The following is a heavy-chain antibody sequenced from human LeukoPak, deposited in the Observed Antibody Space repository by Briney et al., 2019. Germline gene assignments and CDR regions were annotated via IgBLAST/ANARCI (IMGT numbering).Heavy chain of an antibody. D-gene: IGHD1-26*01. V-gene: IGHV3-30*04. CDR3: TRDPILGAPDYFDY. J-gene: IGHJ4*02. CDR1: GFTFANYV. Sequence: QSGGSLRLSCAASGFTFANYVTHRVRQAPGKGLEWVAVTSPDEGLKFYGDSVKGRFTISRDNSKNTMYLQMNNLREEDTAVYYCTRDPILGAPDYFDYWGQGTLVTVSS. CDR2: TSPDEGLK.